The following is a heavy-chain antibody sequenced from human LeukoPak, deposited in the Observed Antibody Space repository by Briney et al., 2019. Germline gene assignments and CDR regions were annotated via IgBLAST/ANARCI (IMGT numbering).Heavy chain of an antibody. D-gene: IGHD1-14*01. CDR3: AKDRKPGLRYFDY. CDR1: GFTFSSYW. J-gene: IGHJ4*02. Sequence: GSLRLSCAASGFTFSSYWMTWVRQAPGKGLEWVANIGEDGSEKYYVDSVKGRFTISRDNAKNSLYLQVNSLRAEDTAVYYCAKDRKPGLRYFDYWGQGTLVTVSS. CDR2: IGEDGSEK. V-gene: IGHV3-7*01.